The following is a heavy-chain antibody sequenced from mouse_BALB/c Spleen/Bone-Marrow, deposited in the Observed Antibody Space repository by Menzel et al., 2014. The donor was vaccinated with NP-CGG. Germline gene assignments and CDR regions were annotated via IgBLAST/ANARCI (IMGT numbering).Heavy chain of an antibody. D-gene: IGHD2-13*01. CDR1: GYTFTDYN. CDR2: IYPYNGGT. CDR3: AREGGHYDAMDY. V-gene: IGHV1S29*02. J-gene: IGHJ4*01. Sequence: EVQLQQSGPELVKPGASVKISCKASGYTFTDYNMQWVKQSHGKSLEWIGYIYPYNGGTGYNRKFKRKATLTVDNSSSTAYMELRSLTSEDSAVYYCAREGGHYDAMDYWGQGTSVTASS.